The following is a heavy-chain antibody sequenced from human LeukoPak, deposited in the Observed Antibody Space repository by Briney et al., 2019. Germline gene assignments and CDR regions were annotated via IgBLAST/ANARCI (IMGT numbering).Heavy chain of an antibody. V-gene: IGHV5-51*01. J-gene: IGHJ6*02. Sequence: GESLKISCKGSGYSFTSYWIGWVRQMPGKGLEWMGIIYAGDSDTRYSPSFQGQVTISADKSISTAYLQWSSLKASDTAMYYCARRTGTTLNYYYYYGVDVWGQGTTVTVSS. CDR2: IYAGDSDT. CDR1: GYSFTSYW. CDR3: ARRTGTTLNYYYYYGVDV. D-gene: IGHD1-14*01.